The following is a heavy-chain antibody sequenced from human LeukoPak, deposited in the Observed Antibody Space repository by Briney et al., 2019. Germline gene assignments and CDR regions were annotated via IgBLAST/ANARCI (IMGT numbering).Heavy chain of an antibody. CDR2: IIPIFGTA. V-gene: IGHV1-69*13. J-gene: IGHJ4*02. Sequence: ASVKVSCKASGGTFISYAISWVRQAPGQGLEWMGGIIPIFGTANYAQKFQGRVTITADESTSTAYMELSSLRSEDTAVYYCARDQYQLLTGAFDYWGQGTLVTISS. CDR3: ARDQYQLLTGAFDY. D-gene: IGHD2-2*01. CDR1: GGTFISYA.